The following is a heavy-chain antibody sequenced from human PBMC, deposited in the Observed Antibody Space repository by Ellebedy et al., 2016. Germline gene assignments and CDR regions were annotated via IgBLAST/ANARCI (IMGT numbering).Heavy chain of an antibody. CDR1: GFTFSSYS. CDR2: ISSSSSYI. J-gene: IGHJ4*02. CDR3: ARDAASNWNYRLDY. Sequence: GESLKISXAASGFTFSSYSMNWVRQAPGKGLEWVSSISSSSSYIYYADSVKGRFTISRDNAKNSLYLQMNSLRAEDTAVYYRARDAASNWNYRLDYWGQGTLVTVSS. D-gene: IGHD1-7*01. V-gene: IGHV3-21*01.